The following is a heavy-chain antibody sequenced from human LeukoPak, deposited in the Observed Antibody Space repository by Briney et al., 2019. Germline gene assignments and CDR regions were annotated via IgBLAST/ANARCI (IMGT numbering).Heavy chain of an antibody. CDR2: INPNSGSI. CDR3: ARIPAALNWFDP. Sequence: ASVKVSCKASGYTFTGYYMHWVRQAPGQGLEWMGWINPNSGSINYAQKFQGRVTMTRDTSISTAYMELSRLRSDDTAVYYCARIPAALNWFDPWGQGTLVTVSS. CDR1: GYTFTGYY. J-gene: IGHJ5*02. V-gene: IGHV1-2*02. D-gene: IGHD6-13*01.